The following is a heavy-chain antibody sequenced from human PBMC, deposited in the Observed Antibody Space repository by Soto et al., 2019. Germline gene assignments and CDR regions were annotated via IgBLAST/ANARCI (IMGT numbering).Heavy chain of an antibody. V-gene: IGHV1-18*01. CDR2: ISAHNGNK. CDR3: ARETSDGPDF. Sequence: QVQLVQSGAEVKKPGASVRVSCKTSGYTFTNYGITWVRQAPGQGLEWMGWISAHNGNKIDAQNLQGRVTMTTDTSTSRAYMELRSLRSDDTAVYYCARETSDGPDFWGQGTLVTVSS. J-gene: IGHJ4*02. D-gene: IGHD2-2*01. CDR1: GYTFTNYG.